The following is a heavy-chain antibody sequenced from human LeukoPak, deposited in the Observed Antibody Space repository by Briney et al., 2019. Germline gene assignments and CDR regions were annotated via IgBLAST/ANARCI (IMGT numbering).Heavy chain of an antibody. Sequence: GESLRLSCAASGFTFSSYAMHWVRQAPGKGLEWVAVISYDGSNKYYADSVKGRFTISRDNSKNTLYLQMNSLRAEDTAVYYCASGQDSSGYYRIYDYWGQGTLVTVSS. D-gene: IGHD3-22*01. CDR1: GFTFSSYA. V-gene: IGHV3-30-3*01. CDR3: ASGQDSSGYYRIYDY. J-gene: IGHJ4*02. CDR2: ISYDGSNK.